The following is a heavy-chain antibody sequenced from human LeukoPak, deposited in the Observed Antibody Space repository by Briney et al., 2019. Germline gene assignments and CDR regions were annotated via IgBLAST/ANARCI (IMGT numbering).Heavy chain of an antibody. CDR2: IYYSGST. D-gene: IGHD3-16*01. J-gene: IGHJ4*02. V-gene: IGHV4-39*07. Sequence: PSETLSLTCTVSGGSISSSSYYWGWIRQPPGKGLEWIGSIYYSGSTNYNPSLKSRVTISVDTSKNQFSLKLSSVTAADTAVYYCARGGIYFDYWGQGTLVTVSS. CDR1: GGSISSSSYY. CDR3: ARGGIYFDY.